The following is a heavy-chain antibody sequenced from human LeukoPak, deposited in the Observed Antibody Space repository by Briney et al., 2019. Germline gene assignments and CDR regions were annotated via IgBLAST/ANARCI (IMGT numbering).Heavy chain of an antibody. CDR3: ARSYSSGWFYLDY. CDR2: ISSSSSTI. J-gene: IGHJ4*02. Sequence: GGSLRLSCAASGFTFSTYSMNWVRQAPGKGLEWVSYISSSSSTIYYADSVKGRFTISRDNAKNSLYLQMNSLRDEDTAVYSCARSYSSGWFYLDYWGQGTLVTVSS. D-gene: IGHD6-19*01. V-gene: IGHV3-48*02. CDR1: GFTFSTYS.